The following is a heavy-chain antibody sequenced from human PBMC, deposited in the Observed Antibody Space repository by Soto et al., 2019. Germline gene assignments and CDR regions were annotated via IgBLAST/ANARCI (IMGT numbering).Heavy chain of an antibody. D-gene: IGHD5-18*01. Sequence: QVQLVQSGAELKKPGSSVRVSCKASGGTFTKYAFSWVRQAPGQGLEWMGGVVPLSGATNYAQNFQGRVRITADTSTTSAYMELSSLRSEDTAIYYCAGVIRGYSYCPFDFWGQGTLVTVSS. J-gene: IGHJ4*02. CDR1: GGTFTKYA. V-gene: IGHV1-69*06. CDR3: AGVIRGYSYCPFDF. CDR2: VVPLSGAT.